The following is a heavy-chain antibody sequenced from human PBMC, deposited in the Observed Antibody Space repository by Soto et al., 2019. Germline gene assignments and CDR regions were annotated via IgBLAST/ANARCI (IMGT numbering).Heavy chain of an antibody. CDR2: IYSGGST. Sequence: EVQLVESGGGLVQPGGSLRLSCAASGFTVSTTYMSWVRQAPGKGLEWVSVIYSGGSTFYADTVRGRFTISRDNSKNTVNLQMNSLRAEDTAVYYCARDPWAADYWGQGNLVTVSS. V-gene: IGHV3-66*01. CDR3: ARDPWAADY. D-gene: IGHD3-16*01. J-gene: IGHJ4*02. CDR1: GFTVSTTY.